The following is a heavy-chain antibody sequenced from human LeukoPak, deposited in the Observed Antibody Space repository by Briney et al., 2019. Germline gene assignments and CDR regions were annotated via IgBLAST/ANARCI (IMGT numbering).Heavy chain of an antibody. Sequence: PGGSLRLSCAASGFIFSSYWMSWVRRAPGEGLEWVANVNQDGSDKYYLDSVKGRFTISRDNTENSLYLQMNSLRAEDTAVYYCAKDRPCTTCSPSDYWGQGTLVTVSS. CDR1: GFIFSSYW. D-gene: IGHD2-2*01. CDR2: VNQDGSDK. J-gene: IGHJ4*02. CDR3: AKDRPCTTCSPSDY. V-gene: IGHV3-7*05.